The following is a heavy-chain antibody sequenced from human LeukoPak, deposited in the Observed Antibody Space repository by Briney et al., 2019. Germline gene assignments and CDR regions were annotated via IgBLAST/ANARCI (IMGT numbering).Heavy chain of an antibody. CDR2: FDREDGET. CDR1: GSTLTDFS. J-gene: IGHJ4*02. D-gene: IGHD3-22*01. CDR3: STAGLYDSSGSIDH. V-gene: IGHV1-24*01. Sequence: ASVKVSCKVSGSTLTDFSIHWVRQAPGKGLEWMGGFDREDGETICAQKFQGRVTMTEDTSTNTPYMELSSLTSEDTAVYYCSTAGLYDSSGSIDHWGQGTLVTVSS.